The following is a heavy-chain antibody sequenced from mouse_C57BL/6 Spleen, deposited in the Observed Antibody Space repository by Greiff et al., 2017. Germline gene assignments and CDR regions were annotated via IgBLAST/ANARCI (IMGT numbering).Heavy chain of an antibody. CDR2: IWTGGGT. J-gene: IGHJ4*01. D-gene: IGHD1-1*01. V-gene: IGHV2-9-1*01. CDR1: GFSLTSYA. CDR3: ARTTVEAMDY. Sequence: VKLVESGPGLVAPSQSLSITCTVSGFSLTSYAISWVRQPPGKGLEWLGVIWTGGGTNYNSARKSRLGISKDNTTSQVFLKMNSLQTADTARYYCARTTVEAMDYWGQGTSVTVSS.